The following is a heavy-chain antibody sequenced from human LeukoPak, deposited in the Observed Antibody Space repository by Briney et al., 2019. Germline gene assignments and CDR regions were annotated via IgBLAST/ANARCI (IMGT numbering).Heavy chain of an antibody. CDR3: ARAPNYRRYSFHS. V-gene: IGHV4-39*01. D-gene: IGHD3-16*02. Sequence: PSETLSLTCTVSGDSMSDSDYWAWIRQTPGKGLKWIGGITSSGTAHYSPSLNSQVTVSVDTSKSQFSLTLPSVTAADTAVYFCARAPNYRRYSFHSWGQGALLTVSS. CDR1: GDSMSDSDY. CDR2: ITSSGTA. J-gene: IGHJ4*02.